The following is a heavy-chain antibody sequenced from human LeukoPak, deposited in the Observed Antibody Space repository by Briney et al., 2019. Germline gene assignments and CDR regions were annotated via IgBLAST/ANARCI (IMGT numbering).Heavy chain of an antibody. CDR1: GFTFSNYG. CDR3: AKVGVRGVIIIGWFDP. D-gene: IGHD3-10*02. Sequence: GGSLRLSCAASGFTFSNYGMSWVRQAPGKGLEWVSAISDSGGSTYYADSVKGRFTISRDNSKNTLYLQVNSLRAEDTAVYYCAKVGVRGVIIIGWFDPWGQGTLVTVSS. V-gene: IGHV3-23*01. CDR2: ISDSGGST. J-gene: IGHJ5*02.